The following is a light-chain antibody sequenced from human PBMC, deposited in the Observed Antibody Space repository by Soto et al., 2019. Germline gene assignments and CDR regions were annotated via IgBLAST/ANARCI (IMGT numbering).Light chain of an antibody. CDR1: SSNIGSNS. J-gene: IGLJ3*02. Sequence: QSVLTQPSSASGTPGQRVTISCSGSSSNIGSNSVSWFQQLPGTAPKHLISNNDQRPSGVPDRFSGSKPVTSASLAISGLQSEDEADYYCAVWDGSLAGRLFGGGTKLTVL. CDR3: AVWDGSLAGRL. V-gene: IGLV1-44*01. CDR2: NND.